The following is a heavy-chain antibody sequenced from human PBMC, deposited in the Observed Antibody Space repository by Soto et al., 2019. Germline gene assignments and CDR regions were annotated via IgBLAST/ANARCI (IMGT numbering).Heavy chain of an antibody. CDR1: GFTFSSYA. CDR3: AKHGGGRYFDWSDGGNLFDY. V-gene: IGHV3-23*01. Sequence: GGSLRLSCAASGFTFSSYAMSWVRQAPGKGLEWVSAIRGSGGSTYYADYVKGRFTISRDNSKNTLYLQMNSRRAEDTAVYYCAKHGGGRYFDWSDGGNLFDYWGKGTLVTVTS. D-gene: IGHD3-9*01. CDR2: IRGSGGST. J-gene: IGHJ4*02.